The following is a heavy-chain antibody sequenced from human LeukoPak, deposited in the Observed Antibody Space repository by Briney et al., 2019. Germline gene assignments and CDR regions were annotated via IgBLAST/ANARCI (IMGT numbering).Heavy chain of an antibody. CDR1: GGSISSSSYY. CDR3: ARLRAAAAGTFDY. Sequence: SETLSLTCTASGGSISSSSYYWGWIRQPPGTGLEWIGSIYYSGSTYYNPSLKSRVTISVDTSKNQFSLKLSSVTAADTAVYYCARLRAAAAGTFDYWGQGTLVTVSS. D-gene: IGHD6-13*01. CDR2: IYYSGST. V-gene: IGHV4-39*01. J-gene: IGHJ4*02.